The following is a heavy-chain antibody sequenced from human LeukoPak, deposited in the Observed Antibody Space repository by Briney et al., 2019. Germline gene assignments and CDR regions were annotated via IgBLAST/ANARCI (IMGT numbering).Heavy chain of an antibody. D-gene: IGHD3-22*01. Sequence: GGSLRLSCAASGFTFSTYSMSWVRQAPGKGLEWVSNIDSGGRTYFADSVKGRFTISRDNSKNTLYLQMNSLRAEDTAVYYCAKDHLEDYYDSSGYYYNDYFDYWGQGTLVTVSS. CDR1: GFTFSTYS. J-gene: IGHJ4*02. CDR2: IDSGGRT. CDR3: AKDHLEDYYDSSGYYYNDYFDY. V-gene: IGHV3-23*01.